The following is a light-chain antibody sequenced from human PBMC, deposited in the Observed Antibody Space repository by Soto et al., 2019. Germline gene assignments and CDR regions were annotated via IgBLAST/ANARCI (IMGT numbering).Light chain of an antibody. J-gene: IGLJ1*01. V-gene: IGLV2-14*03. Sequence: QSVLTQPASVSGSPGQSITVSCTGTSSDVGGYNYVSWYQQHPGKAPRLLTYDVTNRTSGVSNRFSGSKSGNTASLTISGLQAEDEADYYCSSYRRGSTYVFGTGTKVTVL. CDR2: DVT. CDR3: SSYRRGSTYV. CDR1: SSDVGGYNY.